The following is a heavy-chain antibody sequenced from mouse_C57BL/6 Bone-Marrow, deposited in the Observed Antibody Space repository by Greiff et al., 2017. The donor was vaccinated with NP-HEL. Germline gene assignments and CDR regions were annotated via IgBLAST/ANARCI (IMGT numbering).Heavy chain of an antibody. CDR3: ARKEVTTVVAKWYFDV. V-gene: IGHV1-19*01. D-gene: IGHD1-1*01. Sequence: EVKLQESGPVLVKPGASVKMSCKASGYTFTDYYMNWVKQSHGKSLEWIGVINPYNGGTSYNQKFKGKATLTVDKSSSTAYMELNSLTSEDSAVYYCARKEVTTVVAKWYFDVWGTGTTVTVSS. CDR1: GYTFTDYY. J-gene: IGHJ1*03. CDR2: INPYNGGT.